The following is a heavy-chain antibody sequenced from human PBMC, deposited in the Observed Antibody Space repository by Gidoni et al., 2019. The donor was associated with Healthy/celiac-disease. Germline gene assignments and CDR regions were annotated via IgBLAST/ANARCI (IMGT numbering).Heavy chain of an antibody. D-gene: IGHD4-4*01. CDR2: IWYDGSNK. CDR3: AREGYSHYYYYGMDV. J-gene: IGHJ6*02. CDR1: GFTFSSYG. V-gene: IGHV3-33*01. Sequence: QVQLVESGGGVVQPGRSLRLSCAASGFTFSSYGMHWVRQAPGKGLEWVAVIWYDGSNKYYADSVKGRFTISRDNSKNTLYLQMNSLRAEDTAVYYCAREGYSHYYYYGMDVWGQGTTVTVSS.